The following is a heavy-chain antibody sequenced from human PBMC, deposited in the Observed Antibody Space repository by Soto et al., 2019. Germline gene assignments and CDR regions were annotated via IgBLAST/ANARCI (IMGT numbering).Heavy chain of an antibody. CDR2: IIPIFGTA. V-gene: IGHV1-69*13. Sequence: GASVKVSCKASVGTFSSYAISWVRQAPGQGLEWMGGIIPIFGTANYAQKFQGRVTITADESTSTAYMELSSLRSEDTAVYYCARVQYYDSSGYYFHGMDVWGQGTTVTVSS. CDR3: ARVQYYDSSGYYFHGMDV. J-gene: IGHJ6*02. CDR1: VGTFSSYA. D-gene: IGHD3-22*01.